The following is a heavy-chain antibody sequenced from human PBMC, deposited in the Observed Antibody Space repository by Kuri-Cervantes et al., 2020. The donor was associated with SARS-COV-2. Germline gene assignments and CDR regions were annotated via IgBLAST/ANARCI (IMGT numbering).Heavy chain of an antibody. CDR3: ARSPYDFWSGYYTGYYYYYGMDV. V-gene: IGHV3-66*01. J-gene: IGHJ6*02. D-gene: IGHD3-3*01. CDR2: IYSGGST. CDR1: GFTVSSNY. Sequence: GGSLRLSCAASGFTVSSNYMSWVRQAPGKGLEWVSVIYSGGSTYYADSVKGRFTISRDNSKNTLYLQMNSLRAEDTAVYYGARSPYDFWSGYYTGYYYYYGMDVWGQGTTVTVSS.